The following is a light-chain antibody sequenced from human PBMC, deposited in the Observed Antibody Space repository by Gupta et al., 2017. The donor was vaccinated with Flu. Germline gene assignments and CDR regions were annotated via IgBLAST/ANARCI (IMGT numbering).Light chain of an antibody. Sequence: DIQMTQSPSSLSASVGDRVTITCLASQSISNYLAWYQQKPGKAPKLLIYAASTLQTGVPSRFSGSGSGTEFTLTISSLQSEDVVIYYCQKYNSAPPLTFGGGTKVEIK. J-gene: IGKJ4*01. CDR3: QKYNSAPPLT. CDR1: QSISNY. CDR2: AAS. V-gene: IGKV1-27*01.